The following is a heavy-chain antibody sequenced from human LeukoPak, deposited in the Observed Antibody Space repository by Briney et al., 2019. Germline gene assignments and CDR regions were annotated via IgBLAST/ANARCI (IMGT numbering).Heavy chain of an antibody. J-gene: IGHJ4*02. CDR3: ARDSCSGGSCDPRPDDY. Sequence: GASVKVSCKASGYTFTSYGISWVRQAPGQGLEWMGWISAYNGNTNYAQKLQGRVTMTTDTSTSTAYMELRSLRSDDTAVYYCARDSCSGGSCDPRPDDYWGQGTLVTVSS. CDR2: ISAYNGNT. D-gene: IGHD2-15*01. CDR1: GYTFTSYG. V-gene: IGHV1-18*01.